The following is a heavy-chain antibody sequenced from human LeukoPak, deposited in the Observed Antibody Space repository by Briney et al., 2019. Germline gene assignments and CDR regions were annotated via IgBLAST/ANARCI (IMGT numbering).Heavy chain of an antibody. Sequence: SVKVSCKASGGTFSGYAISWVRQAPGQGLEWMGRIIPILGIANYAQRFQGRVTITADKSTSTAYMELSSLRSEDTAVYYCARAYGSGNNWFDPWGQGTLVTVSS. CDR3: ARAYGSGNNWFDP. J-gene: IGHJ5*02. D-gene: IGHD3-10*01. V-gene: IGHV1-69*04. CDR2: IIPILGIA. CDR1: GGTFSGYA.